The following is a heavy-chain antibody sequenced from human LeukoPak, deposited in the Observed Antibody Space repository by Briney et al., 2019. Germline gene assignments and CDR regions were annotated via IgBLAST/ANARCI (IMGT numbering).Heavy chain of an antibody. CDR1: GYSISSGYY. J-gene: IGHJ4*02. CDR2: IYHSGST. V-gene: IGHV4-38-2*01. Sequence: RPSETLSLTCAVSGYSISSGYYWGWIRQPPGKGLEWIGSIYHSGSTYYNPSLKSRLTISVDTSKTQFSLKLSSVTAADTAVYYCARQDGGATDWGQGTLVTVSS. CDR3: ARQDGGATD. D-gene: IGHD1-26*01.